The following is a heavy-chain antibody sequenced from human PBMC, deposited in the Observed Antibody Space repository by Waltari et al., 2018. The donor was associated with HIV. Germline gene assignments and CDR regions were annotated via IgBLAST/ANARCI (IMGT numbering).Heavy chain of an antibody. Sequence: QVQLVQSGAEVKKPGASVKVSCTASGYTFTSYGISWVRQAPGQGLEWMGWISAYNGNTNYAQKLQGRVTMTTDTSTSTAYMELRSLRSDDTAVYYCARASRPYSSSWYTLYYYGMDVWGQGTTVTVSS. CDR3: ARASRPYSSSWYTLYYYGMDV. J-gene: IGHJ6*02. D-gene: IGHD6-13*01. V-gene: IGHV1-18*01. CDR1: GYTFTSYG. CDR2: ISAYNGNT.